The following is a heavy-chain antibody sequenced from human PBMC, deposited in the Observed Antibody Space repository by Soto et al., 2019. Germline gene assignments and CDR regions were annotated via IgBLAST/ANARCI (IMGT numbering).Heavy chain of an antibody. Sequence: PSETLSLTCTVSGGSISSSGYYWGWIRRPPGKGLEWIGNIYYSGSTNYNPSLKSRVTISVDTSKNQFSLKVSSVTAADTAVYYCARRSYYGSGSIFDYWGQGTLVTVSS. CDR2: IYYSGST. CDR3: ARRSYYGSGSIFDY. V-gene: IGHV4-39*01. CDR1: GGSISSSGYY. D-gene: IGHD3-10*01. J-gene: IGHJ4*02.